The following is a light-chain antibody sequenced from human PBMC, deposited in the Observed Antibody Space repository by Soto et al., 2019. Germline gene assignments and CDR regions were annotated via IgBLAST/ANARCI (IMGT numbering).Light chain of an antibody. V-gene: IGKV1-39*01. CDR3: QQSYSTPRT. Sequence: IQMTQSPLSLSASVGDKVTLTCRTSQNINSYLSWYQQKPGKAPRLLIYGASSLQVGVPSRFSGSGSGTDFTLTISSLQPGDFATYYCQQSYSTPRTFGGGTKVDIK. CDR1: QNINSY. J-gene: IGKJ4*01. CDR2: GAS.